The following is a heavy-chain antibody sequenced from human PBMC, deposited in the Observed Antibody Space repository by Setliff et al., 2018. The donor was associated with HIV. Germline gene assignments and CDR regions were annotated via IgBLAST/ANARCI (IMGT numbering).Heavy chain of an antibody. CDR3: ARHSPSDY. CDR2: IDSSGTT. Sequence: PSETLSLTCSISGGSFGVYRWSWIRQSAGRGLERIGRIDSSGTTDYKPSLKGRVAISVDTSKNQFSLKLSSVTAADTAVYYCARHSPSDYWGQGTLVTVSS. CDR1: GGSFGVYR. V-gene: IGHV4-4*07. J-gene: IGHJ4*02.